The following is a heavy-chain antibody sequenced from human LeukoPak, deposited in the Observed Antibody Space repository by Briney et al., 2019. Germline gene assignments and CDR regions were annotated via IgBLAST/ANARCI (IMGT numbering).Heavy chain of an antibody. Sequence: PGGSLRLSCSASGFTFSDYDMNWVRQAPGKGLEWVSSISGLSTHIYYGDSVKGWFSISRDNAKNSVYLQMNSLGVEDTAIYYCGRAFPPLRTSSAGDLWGQGILVTVSS. V-gene: IGHV3-69-1*02. CDR2: ISGLSTHI. D-gene: IGHD3-16*01. J-gene: IGHJ4*02. CDR3: GRAFPPLRTSSAGDL. CDR1: GFTFSDYD.